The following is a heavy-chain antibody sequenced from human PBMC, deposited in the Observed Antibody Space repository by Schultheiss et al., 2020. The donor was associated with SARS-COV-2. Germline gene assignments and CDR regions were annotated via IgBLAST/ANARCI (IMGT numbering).Heavy chain of an antibody. J-gene: IGHJ4*02. D-gene: IGHD1-7*01. CDR3: AASGSWNYVMGWLGYFDY. Sequence: SVKVSCKASGGTFSSYTISWVRQAPGQGLEWMGRIIPILGIANYAQKFQGRVTMTRDTSTSTAYMELSSLRSEDTAVYYCAASGSWNYVMGWLGYFDYWGQGTLVTVSS. CDR2: IIPILGIA. CDR1: GGTFSSYT. V-gene: IGHV1-69*02.